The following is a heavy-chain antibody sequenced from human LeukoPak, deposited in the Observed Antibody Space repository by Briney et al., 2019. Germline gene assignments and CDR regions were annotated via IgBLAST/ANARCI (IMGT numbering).Heavy chain of an antibody. CDR3: ARGRRDYYDSSGYLVY. Sequence: GESLKISCKGSGYSFTSYWIGWVRQMPGKGLEWMGIIYPGDSDTRYSPSFQGQVTISADKSISTAYLQWSSLKASDTAMYYCARGRRDYYDSSGYLVYWGREPWSPSPQ. V-gene: IGHV5-51*01. J-gene: IGHJ4*02. CDR2: IYPGDSDT. CDR1: GYSFTSYW. D-gene: IGHD3-22*01.